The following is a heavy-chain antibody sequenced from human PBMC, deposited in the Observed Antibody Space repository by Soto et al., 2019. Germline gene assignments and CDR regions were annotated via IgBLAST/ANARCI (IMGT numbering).Heavy chain of an antibody. CDR1: GYIFVNYG. CDR2: ISPDTGNT. D-gene: IGHD3-16*01. J-gene: IGHJ6*02. Sequence: HVQLVQSGDEVKKTGASVKVSCKASGYIFVNYGIAWVRQAPGQGLEWMGWISPDTGNTHSASKDQCRLTMTTDTSTSTAYRDLGSLTSDDTAVYYCVMVDNYVTPTPQDVWGQGTTVTVSS. V-gene: IGHV1-18*01. CDR3: VMVDNYVTPTPQDV.